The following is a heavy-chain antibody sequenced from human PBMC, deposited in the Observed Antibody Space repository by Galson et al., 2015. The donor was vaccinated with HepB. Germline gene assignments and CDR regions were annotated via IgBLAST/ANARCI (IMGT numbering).Heavy chain of an antibody. CDR2: MNPNSGNT. CDR1: GYTFTSYD. Sequence: SVKVSCKASGYTFTSYDINWVRQATGQGLEWMGWMNPNSGNTGYAQKFQGRVTMTRNTSISTAYMELSSLRSEDTAVYYCARVGGSYDILTGYYKGYYYYGMDVWGQGTTVTVSS. CDR3: ARVGGSYDILTGYYKGYYYYGMDV. V-gene: IGHV1-8*01. D-gene: IGHD3-9*01. J-gene: IGHJ6*02.